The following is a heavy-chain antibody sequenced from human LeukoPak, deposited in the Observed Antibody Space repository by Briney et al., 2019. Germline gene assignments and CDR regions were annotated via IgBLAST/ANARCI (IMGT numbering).Heavy chain of an antibody. V-gene: IGHV3-15*01. D-gene: IGHD2-2*01. Sequence: AGGSLRLSRAASGFTFSNARMNWVRQAPGKGLEWVGRIKSKTDGGTTDYAAPVKGRFTISRDDSKNTLYLQMNSLKTEDTAVYYCTAGYCSSTSCLNFDYWGQGTLVTVSS. CDR2: IKSKTDGGTT. CDR1: GFTFSNAR. J-gene: IGHJ4*02. CDR3: TAGYCSSTSCLNFDY.